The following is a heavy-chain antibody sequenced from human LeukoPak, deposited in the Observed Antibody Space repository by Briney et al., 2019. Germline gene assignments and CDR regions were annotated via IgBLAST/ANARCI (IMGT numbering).Heavy chain of an antibody. Sequence: GRSLRLSCAASGFTFSSYAMHWVRQAPGKGLEWVAVISYDGSNKYYADSVKGRFTISRDNSKNTLYLQMNSLRAEDTAVYYCAREGPGYYYYMDVWGKGTTVTVSS. CDR1: GFTFSSYA. J-gene: IGHJ6*03. V-gene: IGHV3-30-3*01. CDR3: AREGPGYYYYMDV. CDR2: ISYDGSNK.